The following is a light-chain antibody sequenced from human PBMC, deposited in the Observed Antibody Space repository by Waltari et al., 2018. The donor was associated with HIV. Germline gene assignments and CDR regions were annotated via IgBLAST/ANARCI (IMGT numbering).Light chain of an antibody. Sequence: QSVLTQPPSASGTPGQGVSISCSGSNSHIGRNTVNWYRQLPGTAPNLLIYSNNQRPSGFPDRFAGSKSGTSASLAISGLQSEDEAEYYCAAWDDSLSWVFGRGTKLTVL. CDR1: NSHIGRNT. CDR3: AAWDDSLSWV. CDR2: SNN. V-gene: IGLV1-44*01. J-gene: IGLJ3*02.